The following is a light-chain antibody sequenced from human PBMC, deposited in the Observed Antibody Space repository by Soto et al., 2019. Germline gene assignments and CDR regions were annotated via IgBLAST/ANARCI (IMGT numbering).Light chain of an antibody. V-gene: IGLV2-23*02. CDR2: EVS. CDR3: CSDASRSTYV. J-gene: IGLJ1*01. Sequence: QSVLTQPASVSGSPGQSITICCTVGSYNFVSWYQQHPGKAPKVLIYEVSKRPSGVSDRFSGSKSGNTASLTISGLQAEDEADYYCCSDASRSTYVFGTGTKVTVL. CDR1: GSYNF.